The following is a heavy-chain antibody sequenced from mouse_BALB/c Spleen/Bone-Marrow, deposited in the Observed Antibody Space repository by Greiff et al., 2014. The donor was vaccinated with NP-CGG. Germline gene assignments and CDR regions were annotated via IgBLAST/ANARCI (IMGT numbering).Heavy chain of an antibody. CDR1: GYSFTGYT. J-gene: IGHJ3*01. Sequence: VQLKESGPEVVKPGASMKVSCKASGYSFTGYTMNWVKQSHGKNLEWIGLINPYNGGTHYNQKFKGKATLTVDKSSSTAYMELLSLTSEDSAVYYCAREGDYDYAWFAYWGQGTLITVSA. CDR3: AREGDYDYAWFAY. D-gene: IGHD2-4*01. V-gene: IGHV1-18*01. CDR2: INPYNGGT.